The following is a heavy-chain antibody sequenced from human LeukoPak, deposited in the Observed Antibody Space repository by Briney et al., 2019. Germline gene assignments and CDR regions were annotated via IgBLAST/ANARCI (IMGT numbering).Heavy chain of an antibody. V-gene: IGHV4-59*11. J-gene: IGHJ5*02. CDR3: ARVSYYCSSTSCYSEFDP. CDR2: IYYSGST. Sequence: SETLSLTCTVSGGPISSHYWSWIRQPPGKGLEWIGYIYYSGSTNYNPALKSRVTISVDTSKNQFSLKLSSVTAADTDVYYCARVSYYCSSTSCYSEFDPWGQGTLVTVSS. D-gene: IGHD2-2*01. CDR1: GGPISSHY.